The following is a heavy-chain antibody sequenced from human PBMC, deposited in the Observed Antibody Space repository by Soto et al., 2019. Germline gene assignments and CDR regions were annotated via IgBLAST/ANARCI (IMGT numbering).Heavy chain of an antibody. D-gene: IGHD2-15*01. Sequence: GGSLRLSCAASGFTFSNAWMSWVRQAPGKGLEWVGRIKSKTDGGTTDYAAPVKGRFTISRDDSKNTLYLQMNSLKTEDTAVYYCTTDLMEVYCSGGSCYSVDYWGQGTLVTVSS. CDR2: IKSKTDGGTT. CDR3: TTDLMEVYCSGGSCYSVDY. J-gene: IGHJ4*02. CDR1: GFTFSNAW. V-gene: IGHV3-15*01.